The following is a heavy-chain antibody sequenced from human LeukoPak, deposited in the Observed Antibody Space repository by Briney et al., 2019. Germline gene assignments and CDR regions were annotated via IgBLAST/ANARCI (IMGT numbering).Heavy chain of an antibody. CDR1: GGSISSSSYY. CDR2: IYYSGST. Sequence: PSETLSLTCTVFGGSISSSSYYWGWIRQPPGKGLEWIGSIYYSGSTYYNPSLKSRVTISVDTSNNQFSLKLSSVTAADTAVYYCAGGCTNGVCYMLGIYYCYGMDVWGQGTTVTASS. V-gene: IGHV4-39*01. CDR3: AGGCTNGVCYMLGIYYCYGMDV. D-gene: IGHD2-8*01. J-gene: IGHJ6*02.